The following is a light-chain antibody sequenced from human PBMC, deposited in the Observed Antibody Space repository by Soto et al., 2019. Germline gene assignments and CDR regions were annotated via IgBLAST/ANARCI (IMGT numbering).Light chain of an antibody. CDR3: PQYNNWPWT. CDR2: GAS. CDR1: QSVSSN. J-gene: IGKJ1*01. V-gene: IGKV3-15*01. Sequence: EIVMTQSPATLSVSPGERATLSCRASQSVSSNLAWYQQKPGQAPRLLIYGASTRTTGVPARFSGSGSGTEFTLTISRLQSEDSAVYYCPQYNNWPWTFGQGTQGGYQ.